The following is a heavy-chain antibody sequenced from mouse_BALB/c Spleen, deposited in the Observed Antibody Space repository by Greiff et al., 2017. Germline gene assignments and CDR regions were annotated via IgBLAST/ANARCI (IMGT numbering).Heavy chain of an antibody. D-gene: IGHD1-1*01. J-gene: IGHJ2*01. CDR2: ISSGGSYT. V-gene: IGHV5-6-4*01. Sequence: EVQLVESGGGLVKPGGSLKLSCAASGFTFSSYTMSWVRQTPEKRLEWVATISSGGSYTYYPDSVKGRFTISRDNAKNTLYLQMSSLKSEDTAMYYCSRSLITTVVATGYYFDYWGQGTTLTVSS. CDR1: GFTFSSYT. CDR3: SRSLITTVVATGYYFDY.